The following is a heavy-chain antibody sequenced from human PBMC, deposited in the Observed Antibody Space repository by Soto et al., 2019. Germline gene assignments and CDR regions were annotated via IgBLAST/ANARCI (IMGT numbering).Heavy chain of an antibody. Sequence: SETLPLTCTVSGGSFSPNYWSWIRQHPGKGLEWIGYIYYSGSTYYNPSLKSRVTISVDMSKNQFSLKLSSVTAADTAVYYCAIYDSSGSRGFQHWGQGTLVTVSS. V-gene: IGHV4-59*06. CDR1: GGSFSPNY. J-gene: IGHJ1*01. CDR2: IYYSGST. D-gene: IGHD3-22*01. CDR3: AIYDSSGSRGFQH.